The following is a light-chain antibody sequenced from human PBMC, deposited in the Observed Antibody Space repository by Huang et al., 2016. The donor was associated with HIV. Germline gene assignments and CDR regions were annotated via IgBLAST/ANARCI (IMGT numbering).Light chain of an antibody. V-gene: IGKV1-39*01. CDR1: QNITKS. CDR3: QQSFSVPRT. CDR2: TAS. J-gene: IGKJ1*01. Sequence: DIQMTQSPPSLSASVGDRVTFTCRANQNITKSLNWYQQKPGKAPKLLIYTASTLESGVPSRFSGGGSGSRLTLNITNLQPEDFATYYCQQSFSVPRTFG.